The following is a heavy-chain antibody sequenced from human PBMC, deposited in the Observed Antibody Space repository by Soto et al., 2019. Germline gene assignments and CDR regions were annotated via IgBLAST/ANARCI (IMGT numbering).Heavy chain of an antibody. Sequence: QVQLVQSGAEVKKPGSSVKSSCKALGGSFSDYAISWVRQAHGQGLEWMGGIIPIFGTPNYGQKFQDRVTFTAHDSTNTAYMELSRLTSEDMAVYYCARDLAPRGWSYLYLWGQGTQVTVAS. CDR3: ARDLAPRGWSYLYL. D-gene: IGHD2-15*01. CDR2: IIPIFGTP. V-gene: IGHV1-69*01. J-gene: IGHJ5*02. CDR1: GGSFSDYA.